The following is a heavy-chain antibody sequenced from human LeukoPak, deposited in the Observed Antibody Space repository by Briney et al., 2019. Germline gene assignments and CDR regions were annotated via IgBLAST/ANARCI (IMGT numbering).Heavy chain of an antibody. J-gene: IGHJ4*02. CDR3: ARMGLAARHFDN. V-gene: IGHV4-39*07. CDR2: IYYSGIT. Sequence: SETLSLTCTVSGGSINSNNYYWGWIRQPPGRGLEWIGSIYYSGITYYNPSLKSRVTISVDTSKRQFSLRLNSVTAADTAVYYCARMGLAARHFDNWGQGTLVTVSS. CDR1: GGSINSNNYY. D-gene: IGHD6-6*01.